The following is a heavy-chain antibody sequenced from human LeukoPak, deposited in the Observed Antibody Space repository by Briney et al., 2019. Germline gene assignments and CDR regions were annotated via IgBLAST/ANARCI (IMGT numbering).Heavy chain of an antibody. CDR1: GGSISSGSYY. CDR2: IYTSGST. D-gene: IGHD2-21*01. J-gene: IGHJ5*02. Sequence: NASQTLSLTCTVSGGSISSGSYYWSWIRQPAGKGPEWIGRIYTSGSTNYNPSLKSRVTISVDTSKNQFSLKLSSVTAADTAVYYCAGTYCGGDCYYGRPSNWFDPWGQGTLVTVSS. V-gene: IGHV4-61*02. CDR3: AGTYCGGDCYYGRPSNWFDP.